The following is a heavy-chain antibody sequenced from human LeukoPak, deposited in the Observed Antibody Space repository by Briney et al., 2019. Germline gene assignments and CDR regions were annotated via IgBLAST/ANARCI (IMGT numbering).Heavy chain of an antibody. D-gene: IGHD6-6*01. CDR3: ARDMRQLVTHLFFDY. V-gene: IGHV3-7*01. CDR1: GFTFTTYW. J-gene: IGHJ4*02. CDR2: IKQHGSEK. Sequence: PGGSLRLSCAASGFTFTTYWMSWVRQAPGKGLEWVANIKQHGSEKYYVDSVKGRFTISRDNAKNSLYLQMNSLRAEDTAVYYCARDMRQLVTHLFFDYWGQGTLVTVSS.